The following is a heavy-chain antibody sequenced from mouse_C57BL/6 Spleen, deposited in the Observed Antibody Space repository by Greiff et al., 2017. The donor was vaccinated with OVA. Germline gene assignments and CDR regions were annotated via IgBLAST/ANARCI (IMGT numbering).Heavy chain of an antibody. V-gene: IGHV1-54*01. CDR1: GYAFTNYL. D-gene: IGHD1-1*01. Sequence: VQLQQSGAELVRPGTSVKVSCKASGYAFTNYLIEWVKQRPGQGLEWIGVINPGSGGTNYNEKFKGKATLTADKSSSTAYMQLSSLTSEDSAVYFCARNDYGSSSSYWGQGTTLTVSS. J-gene: IGHJ2*01. CDR3: ARNDYGSSSSY. CDR2: INPGSGGT.